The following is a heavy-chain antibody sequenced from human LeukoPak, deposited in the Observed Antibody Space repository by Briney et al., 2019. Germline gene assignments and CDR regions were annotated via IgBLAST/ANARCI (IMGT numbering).Heavy chain of an antibody. V-gene: IGHV1-8*03. CDR3: ARSPSGSYYFGY. Sequence: ASVKVSCKASGYTFTSYDINWVRQATGQGLEWMGWMNPNSGNTGYAQKFQGRVTITGNTSISTAYMELSSLRSEDTAVYYCARSPSGSYYFGYWGQGTLVTVSS. CDR2: MNPNSGNT. D-gene: IGHD1-26*01. CDR1: GYTFTSYD. J-gene: IGHJ4*02.